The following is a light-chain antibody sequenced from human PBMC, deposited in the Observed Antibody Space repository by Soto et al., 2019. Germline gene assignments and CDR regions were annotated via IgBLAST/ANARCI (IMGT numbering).Light chain of an antibody. J-gene: IGLJ3*02. Sequence: QSVLTQSSSASASLGSSVKLTCTLSSGHSSYIIAWHQQQPGKAPRYLMKLEGSGSYNEGSGVPDRFSGSSSGADRYLTISNLQFEDVADYYCETWDSDTHTVFGGGTKLTVL. V-gene: IGLV4-60*02. CDR3: ETWDSDTHTV. CDR1: SGHSSYI. CDR2: LEGSGSY.